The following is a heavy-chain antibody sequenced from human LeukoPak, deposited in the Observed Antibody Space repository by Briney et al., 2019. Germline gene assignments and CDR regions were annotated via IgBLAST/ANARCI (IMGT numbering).Heavy chain of an antibody. J-gene: IGHJ4*02. CDR2: IYSGGST. D-gene: IGHD3-3*01. CDR1: GFTVSSNY. Sequence: GGSLRLSCAASGFTVSSNYMSWVRQAPGKGLEWVSVIYSGGSTYYADSVKGRFTISRDNSKNTLYLQMNSLRAEDTAVYYCASPGDDLWASDQDYWGQGTLVTVSS. V-gene: IGHV3-66*02. CDR3: ASPGDDLWASDQDY.